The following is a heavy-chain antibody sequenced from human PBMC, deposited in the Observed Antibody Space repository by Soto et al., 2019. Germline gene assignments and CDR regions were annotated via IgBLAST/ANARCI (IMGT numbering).Heavy chain of an antibody. CDR3: ARDPLGYCSSTSCYYYYYGMDV. D-gene: IGHD2-2*01. CDR1: GFTFSSYS. CDR2: FSISSSYI. Sequence: EVQLVESGGGLVKPGGSLRLSCAASGFTFSSYSMNWVRQAPGKGREGVSSFSISSSYIYYADSVKGGFTFSRDNAKNSLYLQMNSLRAEDTAVYYCARDPLGYCSSTSCYYYYYGMDVWGQGTTVTVSS. V-gene: IGHV3-21*01. J-gene: IGHJ6*02.